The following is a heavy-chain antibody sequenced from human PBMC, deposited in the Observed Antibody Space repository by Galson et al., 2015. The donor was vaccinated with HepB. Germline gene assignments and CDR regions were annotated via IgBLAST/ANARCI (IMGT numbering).Heavy chain of an antibody. Sequence: SLRLSCAASGFTFSSYAMHWVRQAPGKGLEWVAVISYDGSNKYYADSVKGRFTISRDNSKNTLYLQMNSLRAEDTAVYYCARDIAVAGTGYYYYYYGMDVWGQGTTVTVSS. D-gene: IGHD6-19*01. J-gene: IGHJ6*02. V-gene: IGHV3-30*04. CDR1: GFTFSSYA. CDR3: ARDIAVAGTGYYYYYYGMDV. CDR2: ISYDGSNK.